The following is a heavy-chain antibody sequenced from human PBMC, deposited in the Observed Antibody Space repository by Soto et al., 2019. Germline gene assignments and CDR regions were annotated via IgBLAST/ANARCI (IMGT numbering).Heavy chain of an antibody. Sequence: GASVKVSCKTSGYTFTSFGISWVRQAPGQGLEWMGWITTDKGKTNYAQKFQGRVTMTTDTSTSTAYMELRSLRSDDTAVYYCATRSPAFDIWGQGTMVTVSS. CDR1: GYTFTSFG. CDR2: ITTDKGKT. J-gene: IGHJ3*02. CDR3: ATRSPAFDI. V-gene: IGHV1-18*01.